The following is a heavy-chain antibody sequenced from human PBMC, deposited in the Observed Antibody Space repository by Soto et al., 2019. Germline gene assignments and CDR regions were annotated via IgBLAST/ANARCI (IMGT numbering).Heavy chain of an antibody. D-gene: IGHD5-12*01. V-gene: IGHV4-30-2*01. CDR2: IYHSGST. Sequence: SETLSLTCAVSGGSISSGGYSWSWIRQPPGKGLEWIGYIYHSGSTYYNPSLKSRVTISVDRSKNQFSLKLSSVTAADTAVYYCAREFSGYDNWFDPWGQGTLVTVSS. CDR3: AREFSGYDNWFDP. CDR1: GGSISSGGYS. J-gene: IGHJ5*02.